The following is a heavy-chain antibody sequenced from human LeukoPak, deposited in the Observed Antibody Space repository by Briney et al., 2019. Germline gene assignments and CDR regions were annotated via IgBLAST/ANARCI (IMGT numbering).Heavy chain of an antibody. Sequence: GESLQISCKGSGYSFTSYWIGWVRQMPGKGLEWMGIIYPGDSDTRYSPSFQGQVTISADKSISTAYLQWSSLKASDTAMYYCARLDRAGYCSGGSCLESDYFDYWGQGTLVTVSS. CDR3: ARLDRAGYCSGGSCLESDYFDY. CDR2: IYPGDSDT. CDR1: GYSFTSYW. D-gene: IGHD2-15*01. V-gene: IGHV5-51*01. J-gene: IGHJ4*02.